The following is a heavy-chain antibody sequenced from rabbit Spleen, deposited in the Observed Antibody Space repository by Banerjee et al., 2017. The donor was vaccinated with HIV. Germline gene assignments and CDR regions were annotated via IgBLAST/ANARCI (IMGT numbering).Heavy chain of an antibody. CDR1: GVSLNDKDV. J-gene: IGHJ6*01. CDR2: IDIGSSGFT. D-gene: IGHD8-1*01. Sequence: QEQLEESGGGLVKPEGSLTLTCKASGVSLNDKDVMCWVRQAPGKGLEWIACIDIGSSGFTYFATWAKGRFTCSKTSSTTVTLQMTRLTAADTATYFCARDSGSSFSSYGMDLWGPGTLVTVS. V-gene: IGHV1S45*01. CDR3: ARDSGSSFSSYGMDL.